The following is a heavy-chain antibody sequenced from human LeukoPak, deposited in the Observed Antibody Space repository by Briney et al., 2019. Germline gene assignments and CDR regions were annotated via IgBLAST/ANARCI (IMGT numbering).Heavy chain of an antibody. CDR2: INHSGST. CDR1: GGSISSYY. D-gene: IGHD5-24*01. V-gene: IGHV4-34*01. J-gene: IGHJ3*02. CDR3: ARDQRWLQFIPAFDI. Sequence: SETLSLTCTVSGGSISSYYWSWIRQPPGKGLEWIGEINHSGSTNYNPSLKSRVTISVDTSKNQFSLKLSSVTAADTAVYYCARDQRWLQFIPAFDIWGQGTMVTVSS.